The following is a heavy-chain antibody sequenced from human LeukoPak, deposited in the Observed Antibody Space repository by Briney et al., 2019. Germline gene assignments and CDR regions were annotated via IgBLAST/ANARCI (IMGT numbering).Heavy chain of an antibody. Sequence: ASVKVSCKASGYTFTSYDINWVRQATGQGLEWMGWMNPNSGNTGYAQKFRGRVTMTRNTSISTAYMELSSLRSEDTAVYYCARDYYDSSSSPNWFDPWGQGTLVTVSS. D-gene: IGHD3-22*01. CDR2: MNPNSGNT. J-gene: IGHJ5*02. V-gene: IGHV1-8*01. CDR3: ARDYYDSSSSPNWFDP. CDR1: GYTFTSYD.